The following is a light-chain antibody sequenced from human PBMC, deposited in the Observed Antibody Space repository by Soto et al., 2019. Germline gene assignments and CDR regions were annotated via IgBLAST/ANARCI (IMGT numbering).Light chain of an antibody. CDR3: HQYNNWPQT. CDR1: QSVSSN. Sequence: EIVLTQSPGTLSLSPGERATLSCRASQSVSSNLAWYQQKPGQAPRLLISGASTRATGIPARFSGSGSGTEFTLTISSLQSEDFAVYYCHQYNNWPQTFGQGTKVDI. CDR2: GAS. V-gene: IGKV3-15*01. J-gene: IGKJ1*01.